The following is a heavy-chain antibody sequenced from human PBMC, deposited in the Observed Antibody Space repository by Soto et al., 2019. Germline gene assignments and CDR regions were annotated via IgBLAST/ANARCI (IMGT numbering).Heavy chain of an antibody. CDR2: ISGRGFKK. Sequence: GGSLRLSCAASGFIFENFGMSWVRQAPGKGLEWISSISGRGFKKYYADSVKGRFTISRDNSKSTVYLELNNLSAEDTAVYHCAKNQGVELVPLATVDWFDPWGQGSVVTVSS. CDR3: AKNQGVELVPLATVDWFDP. CDR1: GFIFENFG. J-gene: IGHJ5*02. D-gene: IGHD1-26*01. V-gene: IGHV3-23*01.